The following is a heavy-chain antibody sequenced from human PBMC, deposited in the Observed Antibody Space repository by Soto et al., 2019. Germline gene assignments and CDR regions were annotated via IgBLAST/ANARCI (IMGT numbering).Heavy chain of an antibody. CDR1: GGSISSYY. J-gene: IGHJ4*02. CDR2: IYTSGST. CDR3: ARDRSDYDILTGPYFDY. V-gene: IGHV4-4*07. Sequence: PSETLSLTCTVSGGSISSYYWSWIRQPAGKGLEWIGRIYTSGSTNYNPSLKSRVTMSVDTSKNQFSLKLSSVTAADTAVYYCARDRSDYDILTGPYFDYWGQGTLVTVSS. D-gene: IGHD3-9*01.